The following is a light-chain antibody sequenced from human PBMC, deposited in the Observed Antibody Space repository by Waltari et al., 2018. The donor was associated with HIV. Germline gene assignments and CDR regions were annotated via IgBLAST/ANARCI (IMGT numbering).Light chain of an antibody. CDR2: STN. V-gene: IGLV8-61*01. CDR3: VLYVGSGIYV. J-gene: IGLJ1*01. Sequence: QTVVTQEPSFSVSPGGTVTLTCGLSSGSVSTAYYPSWYQQTPGQAPRTLLYSTNTRSSGVPERFSGSILGNKAALTITGAQADDESDYYCVLYVGSGIYVFGTGTKVTVL. CDR1: SGSVSTAYY.